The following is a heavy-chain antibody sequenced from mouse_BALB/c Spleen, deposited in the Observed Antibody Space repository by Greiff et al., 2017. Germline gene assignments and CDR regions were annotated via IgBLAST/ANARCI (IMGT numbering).Heavy chain of an antibody. CDR3: ARWYDRFGYAMDY. CDR2: IYPGDGDT. Sequence: VQLQQSGAELARPGASVKLSCKASGYTFTSYWMQWVKQRPGQGLEWIGAIYPGDGDTRYTQKFKGKATLTADKSSSTAYMQLSSLASEDSAVYYCARWYDRFGYAMDYWGQGTSVTVSS. V-gene: IGHV1-87*01. J-gene: IGHJ4*01. D-gene: IGHD2-14*01. CDR1: GYTFTSYW.